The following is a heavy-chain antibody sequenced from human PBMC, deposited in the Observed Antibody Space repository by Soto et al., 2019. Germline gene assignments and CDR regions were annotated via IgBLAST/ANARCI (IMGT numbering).Heavy chain of an antibody. D-gene: IGHD2-2*01. CDR2: INAGNGNT. V-gene: IGHV1-3*01. CDR3: ASHSRIPLNQRGAFDI. Sequence: ASVKVSCKASGYTFTSYAMHWVRQAPGRRLEWMGWINAGNGNTKYSQKFQGRVTITRDTSASTAYMELSSLRSEDTAVYYCASHSRIPLNQRGAFDIWGQGTMVTVSS. J-gene: IGHJ3*02. CDR1: GYTFTSYA.